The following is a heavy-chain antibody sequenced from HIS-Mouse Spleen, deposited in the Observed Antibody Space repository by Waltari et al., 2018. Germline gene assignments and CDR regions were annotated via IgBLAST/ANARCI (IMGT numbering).Heavy chain of an antibody. D-gene: IGHD2-8*01. CDR3: AKAKGLLMVYDY. V-gene: IGHV3-43*01. CDR1: GFTFDDYP. Sequence: EVQLVESGGVVVQPGGSLRLSCAASGFTFDDYPMHWVRQAPGKGLEWVSLISWDGGSTYYADSVKGRFTISRDNSKNSLYLQMNSLRTEDTALYYCAKAKGLLMVYDYRGQGTLVTVSS. J-gene: IGHJ4*02. CDR2: ISWDGGST.